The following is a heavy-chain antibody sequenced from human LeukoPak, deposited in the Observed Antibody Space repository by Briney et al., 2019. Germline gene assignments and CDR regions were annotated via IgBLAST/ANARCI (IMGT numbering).Heavy chain of an antibody. Sequence: ASVKVSCKASVYTFTDYYMHWVRQAPGQGLEWMGWINPNSGGTNYAQKFQGRVTMTRDTSISTAYMELSRPRSDDTAVYYCARVKDRISMLRGVLSPQNYYYYYMDVWGKGTTVTVSS. D-gene: IGHD3-10*01. CDR2: INPNSGGT. CDR1: VYTFTDYY. J-gene: IGHJ6*03. V-gene: IGHV1-2*02. CDR3: ARVKDRISMLRGVLSPQNYYYYYMDV.